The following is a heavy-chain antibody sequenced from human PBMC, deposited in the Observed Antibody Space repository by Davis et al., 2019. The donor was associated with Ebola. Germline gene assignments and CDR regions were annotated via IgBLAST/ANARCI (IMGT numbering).Heavy chain of an antibody. J-gene: IGHJ4*02. CDR2: ISAYDGNP. V-gene: IGHV1-18*04. CDR3: ARVFGEIVATNFDF. D-gene: IGHD5-12*01. CDR1: GYTFTSYG. Sequence: AASVKVSCKASGYTFTSYGITWVRQAPGQGLEWMGWISAYDGNPNYVQKFQGRVTMTTDTSTSTAYLELRSLRSDDTAVYYCARVFGEIVATNFDFWGQGTLVTVSS.